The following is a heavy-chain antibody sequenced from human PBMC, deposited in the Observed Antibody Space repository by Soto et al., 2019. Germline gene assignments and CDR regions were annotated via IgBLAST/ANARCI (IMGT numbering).Heavy chain of an antibody. J-gene: IGHJ4*02. CDR2: ISYDGSNK. V-gene: IGHV3-30*18. CDR1: GFTFSSYG. D-gene: IGHD3-22*01. CDR3: AKDPWDYYDSSGYYFDY. Sequence: GGSLRLSCAASGFTFSSYGMHWVRQAPGKGLEWVAVISYDGSNKYYADSVKGRFTISRDNSKNTLYLQMNSLRAEDTAVYYCAKDPWDYYDSSGYYFDYWGQGTLVTVSS.